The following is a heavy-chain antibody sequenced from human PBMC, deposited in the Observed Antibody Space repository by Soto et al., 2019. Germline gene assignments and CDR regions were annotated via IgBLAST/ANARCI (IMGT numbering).Heavy chain of an antibody. CDR3: ARDLGPNSGPDDDY. CDR2: IIPIFGTA. V-gene: IGHV1-69*01. Sequence: QVQLVQSGAEVKKPGSSGKVSCKASGGTFSSYAISWVRQAPGQGLEWMGGIIPIFGTANYAQKFQGRVTITADESTSTAYMELSSLRSEDTAVYYCARDLGPNSGPDDDYWGQGTLVTVSS. CDR1: GGTFSSYA. J-gene: IGHJ4*02. D-gene: IGHD1-26*01.